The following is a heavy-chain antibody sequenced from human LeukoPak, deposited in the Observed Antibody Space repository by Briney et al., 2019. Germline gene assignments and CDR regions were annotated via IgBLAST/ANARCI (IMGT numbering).Heavy chain of an antibody. D-gene: IGHD2-15*01. CDR3: AKDAVNYCSGGSCYPY. CDR1: GFTFSSDA. CDR2: ISGSGGST. Sequence: GGSLRLSCAASGFTFSSDAMSWVRQAPGKGLEWVSAISGSGGSTYYADSVKGRFTISRDNSKNTLYLQMNSLRAEDTAVYYCAKDAVNYCSGGSCYPYWGQGTLVTVSS. V-gene: IGHV3-23*01. J-gene: IGHJ4*02.